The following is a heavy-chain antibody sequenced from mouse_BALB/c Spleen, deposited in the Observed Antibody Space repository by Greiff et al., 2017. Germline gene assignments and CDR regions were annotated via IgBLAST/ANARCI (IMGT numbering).Heavy chain of an antibody. CDR2: ISSGSSTI. V-gene: IGHV5-17*02. CDR3: VRGWDGYCFDD. D-gene: IGHD2-3*01. CDR1: GFTFSSFG. J-gene: IGHJ2*01. Sequence: EVMLVESGGGLVQPGGSRKLSCAASGFTFSSFGMHWVRQAPEKGLEWVAYISSGSSTIYYADTVKGRFTISRDNPKNTLFLQMTSLRSEDTAMYYCVRGWDGYCFDDWGQGTTLTVSS.